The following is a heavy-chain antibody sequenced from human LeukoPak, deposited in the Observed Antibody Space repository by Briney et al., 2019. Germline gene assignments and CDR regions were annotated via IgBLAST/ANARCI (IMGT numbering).Heavy chain of an antibody. CDR1: GNYW. J-gene: IGHJ4*02. V-gene: IGHV3-74*01. CDR2: INSDGSWT. CDR3: VSFYETY. D-gene: IGHD2/OR15-2a*01. Sequence: GGSLRLSCAASGNYWMHWVRQAPGKGLVWVSHINSDGSWTSYADSVKGRFTISKDNAKNTVYLQMNSLRAEDMAVYYCVSFYETYWGRGILVTVSS.